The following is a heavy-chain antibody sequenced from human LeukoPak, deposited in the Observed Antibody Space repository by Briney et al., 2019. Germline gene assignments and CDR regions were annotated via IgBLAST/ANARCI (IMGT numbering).Heavy chain of an antibody. Sequence: PSETLSLTCTVSGGSISSGDYYWSWIRQPPGKGLEWIGYIYYSGSTYYNPSLKSRVTISVDTSKNQFSLKLSSVTAADTAVYYCARGGYSYGHYYFDYWGQGTLVTASS. D-gene: IGHD5-18*01. CDR1: GGSISSGDYY. CDR3: ARGGYSYGHYYFDY. CDR2: IYYSGST. J-gene: IGHJ4*02. V-gene: IGHV4-30-4*01.